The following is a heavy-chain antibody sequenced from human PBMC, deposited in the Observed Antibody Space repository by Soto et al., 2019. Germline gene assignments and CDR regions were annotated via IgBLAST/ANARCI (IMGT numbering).Heavy chain of an antibody. V-gene: IGHV4-61*03. CDR1: GGSVSSGTDY. J-gene: IGHJ6*02. Sequence: PSETLSLTCAVSGGSVSSGTDYWSWIRQPPGKGLEWLGYVYYSGSTKYNPSLKSRVTISVDTSKNHFSLEVNSVTAADTALYYCARENRYSDGNGYYYYYGMDVWGQGITVTVSS. D-gene: IGHD2-8*01. CDR3: ARENRYSDGNGYYYYYGMDV. CDR2: VYYSGST.